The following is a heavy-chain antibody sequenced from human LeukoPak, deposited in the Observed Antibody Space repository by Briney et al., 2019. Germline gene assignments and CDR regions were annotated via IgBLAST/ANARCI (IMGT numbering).Heavy chain of an antibody. V-gene: IGHV3-21*01. Sequence: SGGSLRLSCEASGFTFSRYTMNWVRQAPGKGLEWVSSITESSSSYRYYADSVRGRFTISRDNARNSMYLQMNSVRAEDTAVYYCASLLGYCSSTSCYGGFYYWGQGTLVTVSS. CDR1: GFTFSRYT. D-gene: IGHD2-2*01. CDR2: ITESSSSYR. CDR3: ASLLGYCSSTSCYGGFYY. J-gene: IGHJ4*02.